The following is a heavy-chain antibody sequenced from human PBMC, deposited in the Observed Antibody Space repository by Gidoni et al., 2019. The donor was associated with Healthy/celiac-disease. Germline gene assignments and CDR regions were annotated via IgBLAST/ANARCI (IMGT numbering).Heavy chain of an antibody. CDR1: GFTLSSYA. D-gene: IGHD1-26*01. V-gene: IGHV3-23*01. Sequence: EGQLLESGGGVVHPGGSLRRSCAASGFTLSSYAMSWVRQAPGRGLEWVAAISGSCGSTYYADSGKVRFTISRDNSKNTLYLQMNSLRAEDTAVYYCAKGSGSYYRLRADWFDPWGQGTLVTVSS. CDR2: ISGSCGST. CDR3: AKGSGSYYRLRADWFDP. J-gene: IGHJ5*02.